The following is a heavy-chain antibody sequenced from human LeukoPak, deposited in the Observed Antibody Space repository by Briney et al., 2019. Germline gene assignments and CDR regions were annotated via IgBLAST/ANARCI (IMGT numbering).Heavy chain of an antibody. CDR2: MNPNSGNT. D-gene: IGHD5-18*01. V-gene: IGHV1-8*01. J-gene: IGHJ5*02. CDR1: GYTFTSYD. Sequence: GASVKVSCKASGYTFTSYDINGVRQATGQGLEWMGWMNPNSGNTGYAQKFQGRVTMTRNTSISTAYMELSSLRSEDTAVYYCARKVSYGLINWFDPWGQGTLVTVSS. CDR3: ARKVSYGLINWFDP.